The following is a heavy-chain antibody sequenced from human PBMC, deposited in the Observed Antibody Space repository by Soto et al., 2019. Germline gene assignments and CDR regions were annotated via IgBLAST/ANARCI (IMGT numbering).Heavy chain of an antibody. J-gene: IGHJ5*02. D-gene: IGHD1-26*01. Sequence: ASVKVSCKASGYTFTSYDINWVRQAAGQGLEWMGWMNPNSGNTGYAQKFQGRVTMTRNTSIGTAYMELSSLRSEDTAMYYCARDPSGSYFPWFDPWGQGTLATVSS. CDR1: GYTFTSYD. CDR3: ARDPSGSYFPWFDP. V-gene: IGHV1-8*01. CDR2: MNPNSGNT.